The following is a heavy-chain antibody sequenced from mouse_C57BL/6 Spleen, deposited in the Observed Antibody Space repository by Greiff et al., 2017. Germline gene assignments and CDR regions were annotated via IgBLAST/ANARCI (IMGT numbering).Heavy chain of an antibody. J-gene: IGHJ2*01. CDR1: GYTFTSYG. V-gene: IGHV1-81*01. Sequence: QVQLQQSGAELARPGASVKLSCKASGYTFTSYGISWVKQRTGQGLEWIGEIYPRSGNTYYNEKFKGKATLTADKSSSTAYMELRSLTSEDSAVYFCARRYGSRYGGYYFDYWGQGTTLTVSS. D-gene: IGHD1-1*01. CDR2: IYPRSGNT. CDR3: ARRYGSRYGGYYFDY.